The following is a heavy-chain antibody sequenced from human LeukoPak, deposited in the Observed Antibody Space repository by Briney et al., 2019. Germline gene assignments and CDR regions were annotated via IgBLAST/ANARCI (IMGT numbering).Heavy chain of an antibody. CDR1: GFTFSSYA. V-gene: IGHV3-23*01. D-gene: IGHD2-21*01. CDR3: AKRYSGGTIVYYFDY. J-gene: IGHJ4*02. CDR2: ISGSGGST. Sequence: GGSLRLSCAASGFTFSSYAMSWVRQAPGKGLEWVSAISGSGGSTYYADSVKGRFTISRDNSKNTLYLQMNSLRAEDTAVYYCAKRYSGGTIVYYFDYWGQGTLVTVSS.